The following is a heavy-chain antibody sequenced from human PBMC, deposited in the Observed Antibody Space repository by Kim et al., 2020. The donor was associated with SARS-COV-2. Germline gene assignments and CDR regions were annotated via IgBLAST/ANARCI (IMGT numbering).Heavy chain of an antibody. CDR2: VSWNSGSI. J-gene: IGHJ6*02. CDR1: GFTFDDYA. V-gene: IGHV3-9*01. D-gene: IGHD3-10*01. Sequence: GGSLRLSCAASGFTFDDYAMHWVRQAPGKGLEWVSSVSWNSGSIGYADSVKGRFIISRDNARNSLYLQMNSLRAEDTALYYCAKDKARCRSYYPSGSYCNYNYYGLDVWGQGTTVTVS. CDR3: AKDKARCRSYYPSGSYCNYNYYGLDV.